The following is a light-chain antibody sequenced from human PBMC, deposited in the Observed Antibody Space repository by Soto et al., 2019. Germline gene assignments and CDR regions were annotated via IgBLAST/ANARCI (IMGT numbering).Light chain of an antibody. V-gene: IGLV2-23*01. CDR2: EDS. CDR3: CSYADSSTYD. J-gene: IGLJ1*01. CDR1: SSDVGSYNL. Sequence: ALKHPASVSGLHVQGITILCTRTSSDVGSYNLVSWYQQHPGKAPKLIIYEDSKRPSGVSNRFSGSKSGNTASLTISGLETEVEADYYCCSYADSSTYDFGIGTKV.